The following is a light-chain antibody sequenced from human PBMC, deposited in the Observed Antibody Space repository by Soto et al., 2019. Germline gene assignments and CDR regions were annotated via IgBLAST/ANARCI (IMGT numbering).Light chain of an antibody. CDR3: QQRSNWPPRFT. V-gene: IGKV3-11*01. Sequence: EIVLTQSPATLYLSPGERATLSCRASQSVSSYLAWYQQKPGQAPRLLIYDASNRATGIPARFSGSGSGTDFTLTISRLEPEDFAVYYCQQRSNWPPRFTFGPGTKVDIK. CDR2: DAS. J-gene: IGKJ3*01. CDR1: QSVSSY.